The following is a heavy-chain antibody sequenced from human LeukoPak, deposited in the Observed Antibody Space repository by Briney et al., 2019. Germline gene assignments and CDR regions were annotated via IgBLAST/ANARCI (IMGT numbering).Heavy chain of an antibody. J-gene: IGHJ4*02. CDR3: ARAAGAFDF. Sequence: SQTLALTCAISGDSVSSNSASWHWIRQSPSRGLEWLGRTYYRSKWYNVYAVSVGSRLTINSDTSKNQFSLHLNSVSPEDTAVYYCARAAGAFDFWGQGSLVSVSS. V-gene: IGHV6-1*01. CDR2: TYYRSKWYN. CDR1: GDSVSSNSAS. D-gene: IGHD6-13*01.